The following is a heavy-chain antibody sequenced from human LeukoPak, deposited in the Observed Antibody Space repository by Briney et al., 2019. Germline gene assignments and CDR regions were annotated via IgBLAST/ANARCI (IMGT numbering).Heavy chain of an antibody. D-gene: IGHD3-10*01. J-gene: IGHJ4*01. V-gene: IGHV3-7*01. CDR1: GFSIADYW. CDR3: ASRESSMARSH. Sequence: PGGSLRLSCAASGFSIADYWMNWVRLVPGKGLEWVANINEDGTIQDYVASVRGRFTITRNNAKNSLYLQMNSLGDEDAAVYYCASRESSMARSHWGHGTLVTVSS. CDR2: INEDGTIQ.